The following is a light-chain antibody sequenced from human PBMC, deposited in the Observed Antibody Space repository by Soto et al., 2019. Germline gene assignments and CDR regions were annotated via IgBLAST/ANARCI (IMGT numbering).Light chain of an antibody. J-gene: IGKJ3*01. V-gene: IGKV1-39*01. CDR2: AAS. CDR3: QQSYSTLFT. CDR1: QSISSY. Sequence: DIQMTQSPSSLSASVGDRVTITCRASQSISSYLNWYQQKPGKAPKLLIYAASSLQSGVPSRFSGSGSGTDFTLTISSLQPEDVATYYCQQSYSTLFTFGPGTKVDSK.